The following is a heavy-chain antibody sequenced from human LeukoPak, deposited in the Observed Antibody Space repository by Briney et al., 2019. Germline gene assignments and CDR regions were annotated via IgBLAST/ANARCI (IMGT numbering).Heavy chain of an antibody. Sequence: ASVKVSCKASGYTFTGYYMHWVRQAPGQGLEWMGWINPNSGGTNYAQKFQGRVTMTRNTSISTAYMELSSLRSEDTAVYYCARGRTYSSSSPGGYWGQGTLVTVSS. CDR1: GYTFTGYY. V-gene: IGHV1-2*02. CDR3: ARGRTYSSSSPGGY. D-gene: IGHD6-13*01. CDR2: INPNSGGT. J-gene: IGHJ4*02.